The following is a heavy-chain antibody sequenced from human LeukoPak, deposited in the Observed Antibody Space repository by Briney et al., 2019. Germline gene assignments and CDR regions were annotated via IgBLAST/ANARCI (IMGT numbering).Heavy chain of an antibody. Sequence: GGSLRLSCAASGFTFSSYSMNWIRQAPGKGLEWVSSIRSSSSYIYYADSVKGRFTISRDNAKNSLYLQMNSLRAEDTAVYYCARDLLDYDILTGYYDNDAFDIWGQGTMVTVSS. CDR2: IRSSSSYI. CDR3: ARDLLDYDILTGYYDNDAFDI. CDR1: GFTFSSYS. V-gene: IGHV3-21*01. J-gene: IGHJ3*02. D-gene: IGHD3-9*01.